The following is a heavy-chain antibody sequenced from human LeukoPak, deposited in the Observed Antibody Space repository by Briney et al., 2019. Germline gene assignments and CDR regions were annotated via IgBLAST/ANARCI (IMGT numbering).Heavy chain of an antibody. V-gene: IGHV4-34*01. J-gene: IGHJ4*02. CDR3: ARDAVVPASLLDY. Sequence: SETLSLTCAVYGGSFSGYYWSWIRQPPGKGLEWIGEINHSGSTNYNPSLKSRVTISVDTSKNQFSLKLSSVTAADTAVYYCARDAVVPASLLDYWGQGTLVTVSS. D-gene: IGHD2-2*01. CDR2: INHSGST. CDR1: GGSFSGYY.